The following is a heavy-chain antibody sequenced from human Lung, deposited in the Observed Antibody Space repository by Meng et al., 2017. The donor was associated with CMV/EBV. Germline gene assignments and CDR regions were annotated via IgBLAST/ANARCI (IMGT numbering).Heavy chain of an antibody. D-gene: IGHD1-7*01. CDR3: ARDPPDWNYPRSYAFDI. CDR1: GFTFSSYS. V-gene: IGHV3-21*01. Sequence: ESLKISCAASGFTFSSYSMSWVRQAPGKGLEWVSSISSSSSYIYYADSVKGRFTISRDNAKNSLYLQMNSLRAEDTAVYYCARDPPDWNYPRSYAFDIWGQGTMVTVSS. J-gene: IGHJ3*02. CDR2: ISSSSSYI.